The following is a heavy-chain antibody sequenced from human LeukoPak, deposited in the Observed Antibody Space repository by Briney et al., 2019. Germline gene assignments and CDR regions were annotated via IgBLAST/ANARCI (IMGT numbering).Heavy chain of an antibody. CDR3: ARDPTNTSGRYAYHDY. CDR1: GYTFTTYT. V-gene: IGHV1-18*01. Sequence: ASVKVSCKASGYTFTTYTISWVRQAPGQGLEWMGWVSCFNGDTHYAQRFQGRVTMTRDTSTTTAYMELRSLRSDDTALYYCARDPTNTSGRYAYHDYWGQGTLVTVSS. J-gene: IGHJ4*02. CDR2: VSCFNGDT. D-gene: IGHD6-19*01.